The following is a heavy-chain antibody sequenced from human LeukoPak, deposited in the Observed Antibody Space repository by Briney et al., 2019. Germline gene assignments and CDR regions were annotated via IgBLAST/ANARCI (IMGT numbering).Heavy chain of an antibody. D-gene: IGHD5-24*01. Sequence: PGGSLRLSCAASGFTVSSNYMSWVRQAPGKGLEWVSVIYSGGSTYYADSVKGRFTISRDNSKNTLYLQMNSLRAEDTAVYYCARDGGDGYGPSETYYYGMDVWGQGTTVTVSS. CDR3: ARDGGDGYGPSETYYYGMDV. J-gene: IGHJ6*02. CDR2: IYSGGST. V-gene: IGHV3-53*01. CDR1: GFTVSSNY.